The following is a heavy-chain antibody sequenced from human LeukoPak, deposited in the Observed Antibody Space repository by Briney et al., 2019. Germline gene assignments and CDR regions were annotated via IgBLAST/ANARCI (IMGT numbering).Heavy chain of an antibody. CDR3: ARTYYDFWSGYQPHFDY. V-gene: IGHV4-61*01. CDR1: GGSISSSSYS. D-gene: IGHD3-3*01. Sequence: SETLSLTCTVSGGSISSSSYSWSWIRQPPGKGLEWIGYIYYSGSTNYNPSLKSRVTISVDTSKNQFSLKLSSVTAADTAVYYCARTYYDFWSGYQPHFDYWGQGTLVTVSS. CDR2: IYYSGST. J-gene: IGHJ4*02.